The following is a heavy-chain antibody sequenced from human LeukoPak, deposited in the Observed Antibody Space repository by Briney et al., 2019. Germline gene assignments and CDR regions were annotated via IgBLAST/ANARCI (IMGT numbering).Heavy chain of an antibody. V-gene: IGHV4-34*01. CDR2: INHSGST. D-gene: IGHD5-24*01. J-gene: IGHJ3*02. Sequence: KPSETLSLTCAVYGGSFRGYYWSWIRQPPGKGLEWIGEINHSGSTNYNPSLKSRVTISVDTSKNQFSLKLSSVTAADTAVYYCARRSPDAFDIWGQGTMVTVSS. CDR1: GGSFRGYY. CDR3: ARRSPDAFDI.